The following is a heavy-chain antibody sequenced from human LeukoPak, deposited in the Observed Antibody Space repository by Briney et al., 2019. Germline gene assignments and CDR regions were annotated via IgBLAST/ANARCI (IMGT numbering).Heavy chain of an antibody. V-gene: IGHV3-30-3*01. CDR3: AREGPPDAFDI. CDR1: GFTFSSYA. CDR2: ISYDGSNK. Sequence: GGSLRLSCAASGFTFSSYAMHRVRQAPGKGLEWVAVISYDGSNKYYADSEKGRFTISRDNSKNTLYLQMNSLRAEDTAVYYCAREGPPDAFDIWGQGTMVTVSS. D-gene: IGHD1-14*01. J-gene: IGHJ3*02.